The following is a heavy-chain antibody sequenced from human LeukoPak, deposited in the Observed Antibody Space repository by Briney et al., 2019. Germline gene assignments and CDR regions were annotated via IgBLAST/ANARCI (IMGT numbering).Heavy chain of an antibody. J-gene: IGHJ4*02. D-gene: IGHD3-10*01. V-gene: IGHV1-24*01. Sequence: ASVKVSCKVSGYTLTELSMHWVRQAPGKGLEWMGGFDPEDGETIYAQKFQGRVTMTRNTSISTAYMELSSLRSEDTAVYYCARGGGLANWGQGTLVTVSS. CDR3: ARGGGLAN. CDR1: GYTLTELS. CDR2: FDPEDGET.